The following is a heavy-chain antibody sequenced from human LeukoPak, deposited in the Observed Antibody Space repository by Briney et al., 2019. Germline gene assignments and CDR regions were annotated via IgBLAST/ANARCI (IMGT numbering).Heavy chain of an antibody. J-gene: IGHJ6*03. V-gene: IGHV1-18*01. CDR3: ARVGVTTSLYYYYYMDV. CDR1: GYTFTSYG. D-gene: IGHD4-17*01. CDR2: ISAYNGNT. Sequence: ASVKVSCKASGYTFTSYGISWVRQAPGQGLEWMGWISAYNGNTNYAQKLQGRVTMTTDTSTSTAYMELSSLRSEDTAVYYCARVGVTTSLYYYYYMDVWGKGTTVTVSS.